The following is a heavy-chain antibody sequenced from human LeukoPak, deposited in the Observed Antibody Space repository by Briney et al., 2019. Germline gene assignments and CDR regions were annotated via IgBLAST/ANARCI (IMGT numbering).Heavy chain of an antibody. J-gene: IGHJ1*01. CDR1: GYTFTSYY. CDR2: INPSGGST. Sequence: ASVKVSCKASGYTFTSYYMHWARQAPGQGLEWMGIINPSGGSTSYAQKFQGRVTMTRDTSTSTVYMELSSLRSEDTAVYYCARALSIAAAHDWGQGTLVTVSS. D-gene: IGHD6-13*01. V-gene: IGHV1-46*01. CDR3: ARALSIAAAHD.